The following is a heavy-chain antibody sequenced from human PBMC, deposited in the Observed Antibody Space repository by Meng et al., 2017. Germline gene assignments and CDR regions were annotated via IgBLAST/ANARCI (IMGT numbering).Heavy chain of an antibody. V-gene: IGHV3-43D*03. D-gene: IGHD3-22*01. J-gene: IGHJ4*02. CDR1: GFTFDDYA. CDR2: ISWDGGST. CDR3: AKDIRSRGYYYFDY. Sequence: GGSLRLSGAASGFTFDDYAMHWVRQAPGKGLEWVSLISWDGGSTYYADSVKGRFTISRDNSKNSLYLQMNSLRAEDTALYYCAKDIRSRGYYYFDYWGQGTLVTVSS.